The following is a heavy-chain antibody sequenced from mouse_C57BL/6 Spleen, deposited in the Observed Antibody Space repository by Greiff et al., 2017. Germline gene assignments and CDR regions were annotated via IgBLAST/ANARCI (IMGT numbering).Heavy chain of an antibody. CDR1: GFSFNTYA. CDR3: VSVYYGYDVGFAY. J-gene: IGHJ3*01. V-gene: IGHV10-1*01. Sequence: EVKLVESGGGLVQPKGSLKLSCAASGFSFNTYAMNWVRQAPGQGLEWVARIRSKSNNYETYYADSVKDRFTISRDDSESMLYLQMNNLKTADTAVYYCVSVYYGYDVGFAYWGQGTLVTVSA. CDR2: IRSKSNNYET. D-gene: IGHD2-2*01.